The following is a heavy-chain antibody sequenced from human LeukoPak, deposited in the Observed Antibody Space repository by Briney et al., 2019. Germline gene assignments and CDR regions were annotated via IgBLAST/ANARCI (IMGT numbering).Heavy chain of an antibody. CDR3: ARRDGSKSENYPGIDY. CDR2: FYYSGST. Sequence: KPSETLSLTCAVSGGSISNTSYYWAWLRQPPGKGLEWIGCFYYSGSTYYNPSLESRVTISGDTSKNQLALKLSSVTAADTAVYYCARRDGSKSENYPGIDYWGQGTLVTVSS. J-gene: IGHJ4*02. CDR1: GGSISNTSYY. V-gene: IGHV4-39*01. D-gene: IGHD1-7*01.